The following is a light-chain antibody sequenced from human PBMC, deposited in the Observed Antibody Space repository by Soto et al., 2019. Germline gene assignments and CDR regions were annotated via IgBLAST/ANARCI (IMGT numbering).Light chain of an antibody. J-gene: IGKJ1*01. CDR1: QSVTNSF. CDR3: QQYVRSPWA. CDR2: GAS. Sequence: EIVLAQSPGTLSLSPGERATLSCRASQSVTNSFLAWYQQKPGQAPRLLIYGASRRATGIPDRFTGSGSGTDFTLTISRVEPEDLAVYYCQQYVRSPWAFGQGTKVEI. V-gene: IGKV3-20*01.